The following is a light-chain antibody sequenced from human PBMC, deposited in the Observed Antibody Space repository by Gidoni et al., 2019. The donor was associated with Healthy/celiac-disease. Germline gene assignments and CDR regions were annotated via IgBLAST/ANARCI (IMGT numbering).Light chain of an antibody. J-gene: IGKJ5*01. Sequence: DIHLTQSPSFLSASVGDRVTITCRASQGISSYLAWYQQKPGKAPKLLIYDASTLQSGVPSRFSGSGSGTEFTLTISSLQPEDFATYYCQQLNSYPITFGQGTRLEIK. CDR1: QGISSY. CDR3: QQLNSYPIT. CDR2: DAS. V-gene: IGKV1-9*01.